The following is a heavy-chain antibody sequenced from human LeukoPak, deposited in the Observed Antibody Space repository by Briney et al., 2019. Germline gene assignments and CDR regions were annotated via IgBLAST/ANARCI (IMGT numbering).Heavy chain of an antibody. V-gene: IGHV1-18*01. J-gene: IGHJ4*02. D-gene: IGHD3-3*01. CDR1: GYTLTDYD. CDR2: VSPYNGNT. CDR3: ARVPEADFWSGYYQYYFDY. Sequence: HWASVKVSCKTSGYTLTDYDITWVRPAPGQGLEWMGRVSPYNGNTYYTQRFQDRVTITKDTSTSTAYMELRSLRSDDTAVYYCARVPEADFWSGYYQYYFDYWGQGTLVTVSS.